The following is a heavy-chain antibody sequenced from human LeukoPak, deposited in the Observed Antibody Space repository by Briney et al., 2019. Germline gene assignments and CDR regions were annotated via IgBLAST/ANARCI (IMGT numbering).Heavy chain of an antibody. CDR3: ESPTSANYEGAFYV. D-gene: IGHD4/OR15-4a*01. CDR2: FDPEDNEA. J-gene: IGHJ3*01. CDR1: GYTFIEIS. V-gene: IGHV1-24*01. Sequence: ASVSVSCKVSGYTFIEISIHWVRVAPGQGPEWMGGFDPEDNEAFYAHKFQGRVTLNKDSARDTAYMEMSRLTSEDTAGYYCESPTSANYEGAFYVWGQGTMVSVSS.